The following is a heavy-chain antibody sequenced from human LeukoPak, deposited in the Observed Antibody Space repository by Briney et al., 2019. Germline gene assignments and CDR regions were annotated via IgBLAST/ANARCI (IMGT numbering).Heavy chain of an antibody. D-gene: IGHD6-13*01. Sequence: GRSLRLSCAASEFTFSDYYMSWIRQAPGKGLEWVSYISYSGDTIYYADSVKGRFTASRDNAKNSLYLQMNSLRAEDTAVYYCARLGIITAAGSNDYWGQGTLVTVSS. CDR2: ISYSGDTI. V-gene: IGHV3-11*01. J-gene: IGHJ4*02. CDR1: EFTFSDYY. CDR3: ARLGIITAAGSNDY.